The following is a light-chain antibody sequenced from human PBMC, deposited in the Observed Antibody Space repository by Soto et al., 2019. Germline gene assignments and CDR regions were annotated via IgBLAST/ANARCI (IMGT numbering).Light chain of an antibody. CDR3: QQYNSYSRT. CDR1: QSISSW. V-gene: IGKV1-5*01. J-gene: IGKJ1*01. Sequence: DIPMTQSPSTLSASVGARVTITCRASQSISSWLAWYQQKPGKAPQLLIYDASSLESGVPSRFSGSGSGTEFTLTISSLQPDDFAIYYCQQYNSYSRTFGQGTKVDIK. CDR2: DAS.